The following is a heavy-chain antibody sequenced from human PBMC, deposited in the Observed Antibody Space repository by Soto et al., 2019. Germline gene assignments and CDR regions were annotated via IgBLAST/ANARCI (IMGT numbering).Heavy chain of an antibody. Sequence: ASVKVSCKGSGYTFTHYGISWVRQAPGQGLEWMAWISTHNGNTNYAQRFQGRVTVTTDTSTSTAYMELRSLRSDDTAVYYCARAQWLVLGGDYWGQGTTVTVSS. D-gene: IGHD6-19*01. CDR1: GYTFTHYG. J-gene: IGHJ6*02. CDR3: ARAQWLVLGGDY. CDR2: ISTHNGNT. V-gene: IGHV1-18*04.